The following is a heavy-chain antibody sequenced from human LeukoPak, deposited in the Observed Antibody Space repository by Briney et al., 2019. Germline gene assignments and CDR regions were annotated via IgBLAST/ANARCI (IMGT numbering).Heavy chain of an antibody. CDR3: ARSQSLYSSSWVFDY. Sequence: SETLSLTCTVSGGSISSYYCSWIRQPAGKGLEWIGRIYTSGSTNYNPSLKSRITMSVDTSKNQFSLKLSSVTAADTAVYYCARSQSLYSSSWVFDYWGQGTLVTVSS. V-gene: IGHV4-4*07. J-gene: IGHJ4*02. D-gene: IGHD6-13*01. CDR2: IYTSGST. CDR1: GGSISSYY.